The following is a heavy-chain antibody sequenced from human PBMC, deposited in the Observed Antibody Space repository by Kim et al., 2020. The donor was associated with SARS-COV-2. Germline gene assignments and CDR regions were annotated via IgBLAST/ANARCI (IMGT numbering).Heavy chain of an antibody. D-gene: IGHD4-17*01. J-gene: IGHJ3*02. CDR1: GFTLSRYE. CDR2: IDLRGDTT. Sequence: GGSLRLSCAASGFTLSRYEMNWVRQAPGKGLEWVSYIDLRGDTTYYADSVKGRFTISRDNAKNSLYLQMNSLRAEDTAIYYCARDDYGGNSVVHALDICGEGTMLTVSS. CDR3: ARDDYGGNSVVHALDI. V-gene: IGHV3-48*03.